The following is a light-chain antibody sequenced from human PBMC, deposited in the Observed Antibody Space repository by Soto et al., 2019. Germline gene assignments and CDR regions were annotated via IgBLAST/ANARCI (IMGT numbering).Light chain of an antibody. CDR2: LGS. CDR3: MQALQGPPT. V-gene: IGKV2-28*01. CDR1: QSLLNSNGHNC. Sequence: DIVMTQSPVSLPVTPGEPASISCRSSQSLLNSNGHNCLDWYLQKPGQSPQLLIHLGSFRASGVPDRFSGSGLGTDFTPKISRVEAEDVGVYYCMQALQGPPTFGGGTKVEIK. J-gene: IGKJ4*01.